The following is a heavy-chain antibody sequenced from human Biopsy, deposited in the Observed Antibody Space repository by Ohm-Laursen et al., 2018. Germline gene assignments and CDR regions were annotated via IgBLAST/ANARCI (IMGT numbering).Heavy chain of an antibody. CDR1: GGYISHYY. CDR3: ARAPPLIRGVVESWFDP. V-gene: IGHV4-4*07. CDR2: IYITGET. D-gene: IGHD3-10*01. Sequence: SDTLSLTCTVSGGYISHYYWTWIRQPAGQGLEWIGRIYITGETDYNPSLKSRVTMSVDSSKKQFSLKLKSMTAADTAIYYCARAPPLIRGVVESWFDPWGQGILVTVSS. J-gene: IGHJ5*02.